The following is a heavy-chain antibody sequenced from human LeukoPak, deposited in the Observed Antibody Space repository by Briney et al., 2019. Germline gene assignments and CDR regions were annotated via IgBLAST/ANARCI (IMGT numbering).Heavy chain of an antibody. CDR1: GYTFTSYG. D-gene: IGHD5-12*01. J-gene: IGHJ4*02. Sequence: GASVKVSCKASGYTFTSYGISWERQAPGQGREWLGWISAYNGNTNYAQKLQGRVTMTTDTSTSTAYMELRSLRSDDTAVYYCAYMVGYDYYFDYWGQGTLVTVSS. CDR3: AYMVGYDYYFDY. CDR2: ISAYNGNT. V-gene: IGHV1-18*01.